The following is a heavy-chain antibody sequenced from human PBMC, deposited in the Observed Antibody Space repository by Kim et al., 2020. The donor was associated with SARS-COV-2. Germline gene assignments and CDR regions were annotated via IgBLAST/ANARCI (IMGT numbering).Heavy chain of an antibody. V-gene: IGHV4-39*01. J-gene: IGHJ4*02. CDR3: ARLYYYDILTGQKNFDY. Sequence: SETLSLTCTVSGGSISSSSYYWGWIRQPPGKGLEWIGSIYYSGSTYYNPSLKSRVTISVDTSKNQFSLKLSSVTAADTAVYYCARLYYYDILTGQKNFDYWGQGTLVTVSS. CDR2: IYYSGST. CDR1: GGSISSSSYY. D-gene: IGHD3-9*01.